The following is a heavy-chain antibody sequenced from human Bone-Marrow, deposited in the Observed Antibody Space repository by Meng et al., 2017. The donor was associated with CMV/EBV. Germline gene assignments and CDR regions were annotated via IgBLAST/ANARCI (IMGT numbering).Heavy chain of an antibody. CDR3: ARVAVERRGLDY. D-gene: IGHD1-1*01. CDR1: GFTFSSHE. Sequence: GESLKISCAASGFTFSSHEMNWVRQAPGKGLEWVSRINSDGRSTSYADSVKGRFTISRDNAKNTRYLQMNSLRAEDTAVYYCARVAVERRGLDYWGQGTLVTVSS. J-gene: IGHJ4*02. CDR2: INSDGRST. V-gene: IGHV3-74*01.